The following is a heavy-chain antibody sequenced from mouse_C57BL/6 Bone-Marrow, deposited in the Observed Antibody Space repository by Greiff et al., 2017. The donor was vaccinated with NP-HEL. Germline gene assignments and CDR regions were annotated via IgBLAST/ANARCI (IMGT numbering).Heavy chain of an antibody. D-gene: IGHD1-1*01. CDR1: GFSFNTYA. J-gene: IGHJ1*03. V-gene: IGHV10-1*01. Sequence: EVKLVESGGGLVQPKGSLKLSCAVSGFSFNTYAMNWVRQAPGKGLEWVARIRSKSNNYATYYADSVKDRFTISRDDSESMLYMQMNNLKTEDTAMYYGVRHDSSYWGWYVDVWGTGTTVTVSS. CDR2: IRSKSNNYAT. CDR3: VRHDSSYWGWYVDV.